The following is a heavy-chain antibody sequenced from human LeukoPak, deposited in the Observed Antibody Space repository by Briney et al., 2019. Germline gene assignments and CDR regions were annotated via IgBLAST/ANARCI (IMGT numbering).Heavy chain of an antibody. CDR2: MSYDGTNS. V-gene: IGHV3-30*18. Sequence: GRSLRLSRAASGFTFSIYGMYWVRQAPGKGLEWVAAMSYDGTNSYYADSVKGRFTISRDNSKNTVYLQMNSLRAEDTAVYYCAKGGGHNYFGSWGQGTLVTVSA. CDR3: AKGGGHNYFGS. D-gene: IGHD1-26*01. CDR1: GFTFSIYG. J-gene: IGHJ4*02.